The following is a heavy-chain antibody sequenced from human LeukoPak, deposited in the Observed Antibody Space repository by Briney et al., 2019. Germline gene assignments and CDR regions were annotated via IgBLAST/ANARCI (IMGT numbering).Heavy chain of an antibody. CDR1: GFTFSSYA. CDR3: ARENYYDSSGYYDY. Sequence: PGRSLRLSCAASGFTFSSYAMHWVRQAPGKGLEWVAVISYDGSNKYYADSVKGRFTISRDNAKNTLYLQMNSLRAKDTAVYYCARENYYDSSGYYDYWGQGTLVTVSS. D-gene: IGHD3-22*01. CDR2: ISYDGSNK. J-gene: IGHJ4*02. V-gene: IGHV3-30*04.